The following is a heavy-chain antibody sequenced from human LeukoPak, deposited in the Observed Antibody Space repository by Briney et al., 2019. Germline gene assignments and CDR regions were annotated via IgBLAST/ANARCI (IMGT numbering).Heavy chain of an antibody. CDR3: ARGSHCSGGSCYFHY. V-gene: IGHV1-18*01. CDR1: GYTFTSYG. CDR2: ISAYNGNT. Sequence: ASVKVSCKASGYTFTSYGISWVRQAPGQGLEWMGRISAYNGNTNYAQKLQGRVTMTTDTSTSTAYMELRSLRSDDTAVYYCARGSHCSGGSCYFHYWGQGTLVTVSS. D-gene: IGHD2-15*01. J-gene: IGHJ4*02.